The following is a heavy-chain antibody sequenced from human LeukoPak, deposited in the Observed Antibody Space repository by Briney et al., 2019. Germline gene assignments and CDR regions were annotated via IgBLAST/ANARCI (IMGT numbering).Heavy chain of an antibody. D-gene: IGHD3-16*01. V-gene: IGHV3-48*03. CDR1: GFIFSIYE. Sequence: GGSLRLSCAASGFIFSIYEMNWVRQAPGKGLEWVSYISTGGTTIHYADSVKGRFTISRDNAKNSLYLQMNSLRAEDTAVYYCARSGGNFDYWGQGTLVTVSS. CDR2: ISTGGTTI. J-gene: IGHJ4*02. CDR3: ARSGGNFDY.